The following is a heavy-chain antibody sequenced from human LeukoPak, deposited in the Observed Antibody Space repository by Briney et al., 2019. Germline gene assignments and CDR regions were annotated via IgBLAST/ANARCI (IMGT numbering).Heavy chain of an antibody. D-gene: IGHD1-26*01. CDR1: GYTFTSYG. CDR2: ISADKVNT. Sequence: ASEKVSCKASGYTFTSYGFSWVRQAPGQGLEWMAWISADKVNTNYAQKLQGRVTMSADTSTSTAYMELRSLTSDDTAVYYCARGTRGRGDWYFDLWGRGTLVTVSS. CDR3: ARGTRGRGDWYFDL. J-gene: IGHJ2*01. V-gene: IGHV1-18*01.